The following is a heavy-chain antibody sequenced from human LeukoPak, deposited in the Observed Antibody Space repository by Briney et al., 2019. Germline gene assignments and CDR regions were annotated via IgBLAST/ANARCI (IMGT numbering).Heavy chain of an antibody. CDR3: ARGRTGAAALDF. CDR1: GGSFSGHY. Sequence: SGTLSLTCAVYGGSFSGHYCTAIRQAPWKGREWIGESTHTGSTNYNPCLTSRVTISVDTSKNQFSLKLASVSAADTAVYHCARGRTGAAALDFWGQGTLVTVSS. J-gene: IGHJ4*02. D-gene: IGHD2-2*01. CDR2: STHTGST. V-gene: IGHV4-34*01.